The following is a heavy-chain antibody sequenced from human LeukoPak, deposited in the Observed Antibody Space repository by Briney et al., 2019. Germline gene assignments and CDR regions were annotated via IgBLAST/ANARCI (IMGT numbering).Heavy chain of an antibody. J-gene: IGHJ4*02. CDR3: ARRWVFGGYYLGTVFDY. CDR1: GGSFSGYY. V-gene: IGHV4-34*01. Sequence: KPSETLSLTCAVYGGSFSGYYWSWIRQPPGKGLEWIGEINHSGSTNYIPSLKSRVTISVDTSKNQFSLKLSSVTAADTAVYYCARRWVFGGYYLGTVFDYWGQGTLVTVSS. CDR2: INHSGST. D-gene: IGHD3-22*01.